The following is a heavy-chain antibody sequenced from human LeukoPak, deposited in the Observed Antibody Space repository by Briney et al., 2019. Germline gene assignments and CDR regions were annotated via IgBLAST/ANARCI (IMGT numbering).Heavy chain of an antibody. CDR1: GGSISTYY. CDR3: ARSYDSRGYYYYGMDV. V-gene: IGHV4-59*01. J-gene: IGHJ6*02. Sequence: SETLSLTCTVSGGSISTYYWSWIRQPPGKGLEWIGYIYYSGSTNYNPSLKSRVTISLDTSKNQFSLRLSSVAAADTAVYYCARSYDSRGYYYYGMDVWGQGTTVTVSS. CDR2: IYYSGST. D-gene: IGHD3-22*01.